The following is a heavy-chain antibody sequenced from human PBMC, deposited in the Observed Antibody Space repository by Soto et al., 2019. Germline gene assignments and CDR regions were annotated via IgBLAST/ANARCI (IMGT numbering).Heavy chain of an antibody. CDR1: GFTFSGSA. D-gene: IGHD3-16*01. CDR3: TRDHYDYVWGSRRPDYYYYGMDV. J-gene: IGHJ6*02. Sequence: GGSLRLSCAASGFTFSGSAMHWVRQASGKGLEWVGRIRSKANSYATAYAASVKGRFTISREDSKNTAYLQMNSLKTEDTAVYYCTRDHYDYVWGSRRPDYYYYGMDVWGQGTTVTVSS. V-gene: IGHV3-73*01. CDR2: IRSKANSYAT.